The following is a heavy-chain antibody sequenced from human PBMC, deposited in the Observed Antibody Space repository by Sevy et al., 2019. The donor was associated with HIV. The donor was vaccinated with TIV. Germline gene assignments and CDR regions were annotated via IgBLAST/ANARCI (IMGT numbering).Heavy chain of an antibody. CDR1: GFTFSDYY. V-gene: IGHV3-11*01. CDR2: ISSSGSTI. J-gene: IGHJ6*02. CDR3: ARGSGVAIYYYGMDV. D-gene: IGHD3-3*01. Sequence: GGSLRLSCAASGFTFSDYYMSWIRQAPGKGLEWVPYISSSGSTIYYADSVKGRFTVSRDNANNSLYLQMNSLRAEDTAVYNCARGSGVAIYYYGMDVWGQGTTVTVSS.